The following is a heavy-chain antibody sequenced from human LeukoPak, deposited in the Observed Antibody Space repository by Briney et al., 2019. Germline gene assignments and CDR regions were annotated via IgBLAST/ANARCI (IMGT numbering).Heavy chain of an antibody. CDR1: GDSISSYY. V-gene: IGHV4-59*01. J-gene: IGHJ4*02. CDR3: ARAGPRSNGYNGDY. Sequence: PSETLSLTCTVSGDSISSYYWSWIRQPPGKGLEYIGDIYYTGITSYNPSLKSRVTISVDTSKNQLSLKVNSVTAADTAVYYCARAGPRSNGYNGDYWGQGTLVTVSS. D-gene: IGHD5-24*01. CDR2: IYYTGIT.